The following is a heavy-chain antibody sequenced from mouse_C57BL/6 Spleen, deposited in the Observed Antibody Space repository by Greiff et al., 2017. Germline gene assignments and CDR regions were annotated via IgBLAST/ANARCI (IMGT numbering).Heavy chain of an antibody. CDR3: ARHEVYYGNYVGYFDY. V-gene: IGHV1-62-2*01. Sequence: VQLQQSGAELVKPGASVKLSCKASGYTFTEYTIHWVKQRSGQGLEWIGWFYPGSGSIKYNEKFKDKATLTADKSSSTVYMELSRLTSEDSAVYFCARHEVYYGNYVGYFDYWGQGTTLTVSS. CDR2: FYPGSGSI. D-gene: IGHD2-1*01. J-gene: IGHJ2*01. CDR1: GYTFTEYT.